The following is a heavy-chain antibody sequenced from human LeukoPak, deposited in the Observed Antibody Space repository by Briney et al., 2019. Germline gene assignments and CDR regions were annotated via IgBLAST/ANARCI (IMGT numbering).Heavy chain of an antibody. Sequence: ASVKVSCKASGYTFTSYGISWVRQAPGQGLEWMGWISAYNGNTNYAQKLQGRVTMTTDTSTSTAYMELRSLRSDDTAVYYCARDYYYGSGSYYNDLYYYYYYGIDVWGQGTTVTVSS. CDR3: ARDYYYGSGSYYNDLYYYYYYGIDV. CDR1: GYTFTSYG. CDR2: ISAYNGNT. V-gene: IGHV1-18*01. J-gene: IGHJ6*02. D-gene: IGHD3-10*01.